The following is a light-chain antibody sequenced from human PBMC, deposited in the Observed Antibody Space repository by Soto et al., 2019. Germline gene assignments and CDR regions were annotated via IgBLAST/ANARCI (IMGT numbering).Light chain of an antibody. V-gene: IGKV1-5*01. CDR1: QSISTW. CDR3: QQYSFYRYT. J-gene: IGKJ2*01. CDR2: YAS. Sequence: DIQMTQSPSPLSASVGDRVTITCRASQSISTWLAWYQQKPGKAPKLLISYASTLESGVPSRFSGSGSGTEFTLTISSLQPDDFATCYCQQYSFYRYTFGQGTKLEIK.